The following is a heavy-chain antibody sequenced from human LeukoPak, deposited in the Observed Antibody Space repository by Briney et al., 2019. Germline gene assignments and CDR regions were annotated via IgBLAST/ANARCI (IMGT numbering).Heavy chain of an antibody. CDR1: GFTFSSYW. CDR2: IKQDGSEK. J-gene: IGHJ4*02. Sequence: GGSLRLSCAASGFTFSSYWMSWVRQAPGKGLEWVANIKQDGSEKYYVDSVKGRFTISRDNAKNSLYLQKNSLRAEDTAVYYCARGGSSWYVRDFDYWGQGTLVTVSS. V-gene: IGHV3-7*01. CDR3: ARGGSSWYVRDFDY. D-gene: IGHD6-13*01.